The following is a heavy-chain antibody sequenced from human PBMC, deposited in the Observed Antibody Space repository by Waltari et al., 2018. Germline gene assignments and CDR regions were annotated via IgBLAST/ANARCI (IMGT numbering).Heavy chain of an antibody. CDR1: GYSISSGYY. Sequence: QVQLQESGPGLVKPSETLSLTCAVSGYSISSGYYWGWIRQPPGKGLEWIGSIYHSGSTYYNPSRKSRVTISVDTSKNQFSLKLSSVTAADTAVYYCARLSRLAVATKSAIDYWGQGTLVTVSS. V-gene: IGHV4-38-2*01. J-gene: IGHJ4*02. CDR3: ARLSRLAVATKSAIDY. CDR2: IYHSGST. D-gene: IGHD6-19*01.